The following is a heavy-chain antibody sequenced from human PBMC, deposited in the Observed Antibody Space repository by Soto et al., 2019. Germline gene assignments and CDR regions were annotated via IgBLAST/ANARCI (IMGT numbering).Heavy chain of an antibody. CDR1: GFTFSSYA. Sequence: EVQLLESGGGLVQPGGSLRLSCAASGFTFSSYAMIWVRQAPGKGLEWVSDISGSGGSTYYADSVKGRITISRDNSKNTRYLQMNSLRAEDTAVYYCAKDQTVVGYVDWSQPVVYYFDYWGQGTLVTVSS. V-gene: IGHV3-23*01. J-gene: IGHJ4*02. CDR3: AKDQTVVGYVDWSQPVVYYFDY. D-gene: IGHD3-9*01. CDR2: ISGSGGST.